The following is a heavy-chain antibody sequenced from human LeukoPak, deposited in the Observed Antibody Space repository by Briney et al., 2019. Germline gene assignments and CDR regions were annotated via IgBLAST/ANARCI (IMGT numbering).Heavy chain of an antibody. CDR1: GFTFSSYA. D-gene: IGHD1-14*01. CDR3: AKDQGLYND. J-gene: IGHJ4*02. V-gene: IGHV3-30*04. CDR2: ISYDGSNK. Sequence: TGGSLRLSCAASGFTFSSYAMHWVRQAPGKGLEWVAVISYDGSNKYYADSVKGRFTISRDNSKNTLYLQMNSLRAEDTAVYYCAKDQGLYNDWGQGTLVTVSS.